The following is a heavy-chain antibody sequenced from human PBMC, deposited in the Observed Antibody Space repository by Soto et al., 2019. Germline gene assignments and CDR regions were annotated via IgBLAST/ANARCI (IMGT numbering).Heavy chain of an antibody. CDR2: VYPSGSI. CDR3: SSGSFGVVSEY. J-gene: IGHJ4*02. Sequence: PSETLSLTCSVSGASSISSFYWSWIRQPAGKGLEWIGRVYPSGSIDYKPSLQSRITMSVDTSKNQISLKLRSVTAADTAVYYCSSGSFGVVSEYWGRGTLVTVSS. V-gene: IGHV4-4*07. CDR1: GASSISSFY. D-gene: IGHD3-3*01.